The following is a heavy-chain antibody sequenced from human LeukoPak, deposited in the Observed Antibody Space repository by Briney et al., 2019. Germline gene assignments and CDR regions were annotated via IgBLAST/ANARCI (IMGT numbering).Heavy chain of an antibody. CDR2: ISAYNGNT. Sequence: ASVKVSCKASGYTFTSYGISWVRQAPGQGLEWMGWISAYNGNTNYAQKLQGRVTMTTDTSTSTAYMELRSLRSDDTAVYYCARDPQLPTYYDFWSGYFDYYYYGMDVWGQGTTVTVSS. D-gene: IGHD3-3*01. V-gene: IGHV1-18*01. CDR3: ARDPQLPTYYDFWSGYFDYYYYGMDV. CDR1: GYTFTSYG. J-gene: IGHJ6*02.